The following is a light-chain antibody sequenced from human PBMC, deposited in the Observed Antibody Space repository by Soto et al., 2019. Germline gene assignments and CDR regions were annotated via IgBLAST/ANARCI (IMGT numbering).Light chain of an antibody. CDR3: QQANNFPFT. CDR2: AAS. J-gene: IGKJ3*01. V-gene: IGKV1-12*01. Sequence: DIQMTQSPSSVSASVGDRVTITCRASQNINSWLAWYQQKPGKAPKLLISAASSLQSGVPSRFSGGGSGTDFTLTISSLHPEDFATYYCQQANNFPFTFGPGTKVDIK. CDR1: QNINSW.